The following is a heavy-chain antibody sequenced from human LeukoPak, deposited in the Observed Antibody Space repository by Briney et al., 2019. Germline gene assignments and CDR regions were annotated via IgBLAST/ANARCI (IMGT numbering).Heavy chain of an antibody. J-gene: IGHJ4*02. CDR1: GGSISSSSYY. CDR2: IYYSGSN. Sequence: KPSETLSLTCTVSGGSISSSSYYWGWIRQPPGKGREWIVRIYYSGSNYYNPSLKSRVTISVDTSKNQFSLKLSSVTAADTAVYYCAGRMAAAGRLFDYWGQGTLVTVSS. V-gene: IGHV4-39*01. D-gene: IGHD6-13*01. CDR3: AGRMAAAGRLFDY.